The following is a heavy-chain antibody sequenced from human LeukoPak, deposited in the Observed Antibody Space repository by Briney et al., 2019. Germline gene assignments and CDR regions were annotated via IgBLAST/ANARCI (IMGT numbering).Heavy chain of an antibody. J-gene: IGHJ4*02. CDR3: ARQLSRGEWVDS. Sequence: PGRSLRLSCAASGFTFSSYGMHWVRQAPGKGLEWVAVISNDGRNQYYAGSVKGRFTISRDNSKNTLYLQMDSLRVEDMSVYYCARQLSRGEWVDSWGQGTQVTVSS. D-gene: IGHD3-16*01. CDR1: GFTFSSYG. V-gene: IGHV3-30*03. CDR2: ISNDGRNQ.